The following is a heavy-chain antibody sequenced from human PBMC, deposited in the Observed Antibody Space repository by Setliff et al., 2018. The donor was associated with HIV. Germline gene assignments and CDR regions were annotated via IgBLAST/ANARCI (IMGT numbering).Heavy chain of an antibody. Sequence: PGGSLRLSCAASGFTFSSYWMSWVRQAPGKGLECVANIKQDGSEKYYADSVKGRFTISRDNAKNSLYLQMNSLRAEETAVYYCARGRGYSYGYNAFDIWGLGTMVTVSS. J-gene: IGHJ3*02. V-gene: IGHV3-7*02. CDR2: IKQDGSEK. CDR3: ARGRGYSYGYNAFDI. CDR1: GFTFSSYW. D-gene: IGHD5-18*01.